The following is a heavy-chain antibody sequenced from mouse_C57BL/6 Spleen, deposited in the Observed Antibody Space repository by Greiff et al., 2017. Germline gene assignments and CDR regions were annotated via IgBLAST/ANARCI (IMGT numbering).Heavy chain of an antibody. D-gene: IGHD1-1*01. CDR3: TTLSYGRSSK. CDR1: GFNFKDDY. CDR2: IDPENGDT. J-gene: IGHJ2*01. Sequence: EVQLQQSGAELVRPGASVKLSCTASGFNFKDDYMHWVKQRPEQGLEWIGWIDPENGDTEYASKFQGKATITADTSSNTAYLQLSSLTSEDTAVYYCTTLSYGRSSKWGEGTTLTVSS. V-gene: IGHV14-4*01.